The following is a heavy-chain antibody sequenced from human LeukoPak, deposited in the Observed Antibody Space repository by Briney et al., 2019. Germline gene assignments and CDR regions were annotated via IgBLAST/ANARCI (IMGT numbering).Heavy chain of an antibody. V-gene: IGHV3-30*02. J-gene: IGHJ4*02. CDR2: IRYDGSNK. CDR1: GFTFSSYG. CDR3: AKDLMYCSGGSCYKTDY. D-gene: IGHD2-15*01. Sequence: GGSLRLSCAVSGFTFSSYGMHWVRQAPGKGLEWVAFIRYDGSNKYYEDSVKGRFTISRDNSKNTLYLQMNSLRAEDTAVYYCAKDLMYCSGGSCYKTDYWGQGTLVTVSS.